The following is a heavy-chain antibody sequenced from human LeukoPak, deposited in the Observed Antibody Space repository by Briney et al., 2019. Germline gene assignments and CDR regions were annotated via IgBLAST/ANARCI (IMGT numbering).Heavy chain of an antibody. J-gene: IGHJ4*02. Sequence: SETLSLTCTVSGGSISSYYWSWIRQPPGKGLEWIGYIYYSGSTYYNPSLKSRVTISVDTSKNQFSLKLSSVTAADTAVYYCATITGKLDYWGQGTLVTVSS. CDR1: GGSISSYY. CDR3: ATITGKLDY. D-gene: IGHD1-20*01. CDR2: IYYSGST. V-gene: IGHV4-59*04.